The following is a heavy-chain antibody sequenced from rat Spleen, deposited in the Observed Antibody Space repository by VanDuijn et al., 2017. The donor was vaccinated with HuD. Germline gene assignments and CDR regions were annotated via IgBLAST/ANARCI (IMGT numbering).Heavy chain of an antibody. J-gene: IGHJ3*01. CDR3: ARSEGAHYYLPFAD. D-gene: IGHD1-1*01. CDR1: GHSITSTYR. V-gene: IGHV3-3*01. CDR2: INSAGNT. Sequence: EVQLQESGPGLVKPSQSLSLTCSVTGHSITSTYRWNWIRKFPGNKLEWMGYINSAGNTNYNPSLKSRVSITRDTSKNHFFLQVNSLSTEDTATYYCARSEGAHYYLPFADWGQGSLVTVSS.